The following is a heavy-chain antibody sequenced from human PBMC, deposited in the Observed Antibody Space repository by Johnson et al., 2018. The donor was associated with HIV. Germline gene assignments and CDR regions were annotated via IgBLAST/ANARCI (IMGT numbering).Heavy chain of an antibody. J-gene: IGHJ3*02. CDR1: GFTLSSYD. CDR2: ISYDGSYK. Sequence: QVQLVESGGGLVQPGGSLRLSCAASGFTLSSYDIHWVRQAPGKGLEWVAVISYDGSYKYYADSVKGRFTISRDNSKNTLSLHMNSLRAEDTAVFYCARTPRPYYYDSSDGAFDIWGQGTMVTVSS. CDR3: ARTPRPYYYDSSDGAFDI. D-gene: IGHD3-22*01. V-gene: IGHV3-30*01.